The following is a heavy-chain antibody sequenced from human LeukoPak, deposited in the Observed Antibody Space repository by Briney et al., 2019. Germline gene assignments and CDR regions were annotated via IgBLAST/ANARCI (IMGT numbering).Heavy chain of an antibody. J-gene: IGHJ4*02. CDR2: IYYTGST. V-gene: IGHV4-59*01. CDR3: ARDGNYYDSSGSLY. D-gene: IGHD3-22*01. Sequence: SETLSLTCTVSGGSISTYYWSWIRQPPGKGLEWIGFIYYTGSTNYNPSLKSRVIMSVDTSKNQFSLKLSSVTAADTAVYYCARDGNYYDSSGSLYWGQGTLVTVSS. CDR1: GGSISTYY.